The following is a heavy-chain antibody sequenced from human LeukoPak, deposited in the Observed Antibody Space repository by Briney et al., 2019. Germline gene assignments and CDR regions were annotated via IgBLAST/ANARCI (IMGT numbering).Heavy chain of an antibody. CDR2: INPNSGGT. CDR1: GYTFTGYY. V-gene: IGHV1-2*02. J-gene: IGHJ4*02. D-gene: IGHD3-10*01. Sequence: GASVKVSCKASGYTFTGYYMHWVRQAPGQGLEWMGWINPNSGGTNYAQKFQGRVTMTRDTSISTAYMELSRLRSDDTAVYYCARDDYGSGSRIDYWAREPWSPSPQ. CDR3: ARDDYGSGSRIDY.